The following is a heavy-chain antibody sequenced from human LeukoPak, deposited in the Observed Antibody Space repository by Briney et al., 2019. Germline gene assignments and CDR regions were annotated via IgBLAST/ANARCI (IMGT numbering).Heavy chain of an antibody. CDR2: TYYRSKWYN. Sequence: QTLSLTCAISGDSVSSNSAAWSWIRHSPSRGLEWLGRTYYRSKWYNDYAVSVKSRITINPDTSKNQFSLQLNSVTPEDTAVYYCAREAGDDRNWFDPWGQGTLVTVSS. J-gene: IGHJ5*02. V-gene: IGHV6-1*01. CDR3: AREAGDDRNWFDP. D-gene: IGHD7-27*01. CDR1: GDSVSSNSAA.